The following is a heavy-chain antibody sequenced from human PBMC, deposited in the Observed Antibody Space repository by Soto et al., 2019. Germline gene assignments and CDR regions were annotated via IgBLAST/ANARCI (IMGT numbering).Heavy chain of an antibody. Sequence: QVQLVQSGAEVKKPGSSVKVSCTASGDTFRNYAFTWVRQAPGQGLEWMGTIIPLFSTRYAQKFQGRVTMTADESTSTVYMDLSSLKSDDTAVYYCAREPGIAVVGRGTSFEHWGQGTLVTVSS. CDR2: IIPLFST. CDR1: GDTFRNYA. J-gene: IGHJ4*02. D-gene: IGHD6-19*01. V-gene: IGHV1-69*18. CDR3: AREPGIAVVGRGTSFEH.